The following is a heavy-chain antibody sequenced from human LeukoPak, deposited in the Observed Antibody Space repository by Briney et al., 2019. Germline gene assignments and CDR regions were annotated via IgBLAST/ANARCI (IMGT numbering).Heavy chain of an antibody. CDR2: LSGSGSTT. CDR1: GFTFSSDG. J-gene: IGHJ4*02. CDR3: AKAGYTSSWPLDY. V-gene: IGHV3-23*01. D-gene: IGHD6-13*01. Sequence: GGSLRFSCAASGFTFSSDGMSWVRQAPGKGLEWVSALSGSGSTTYYADSVKGRFTISRDNSKNTLFLEMNSLRVEDTAVYYCAKAGYTSSWPLDYWGQGTQVTVSS.